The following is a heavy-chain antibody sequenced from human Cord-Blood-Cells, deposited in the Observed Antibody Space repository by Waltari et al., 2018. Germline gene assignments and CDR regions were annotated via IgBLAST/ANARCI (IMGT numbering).Heavy chain of an antibody. CDR2: IYPGDSDT. Sequence: EVQLVQSGAEVKKPGESLKISCKGSGYSFTSYWIGWVRPMPGKGLEWMGIIYPGDSDTRYSPSFQGQVTISADKSISTAYLQWSSLKASDTAMYYCARSYYDILTGYTAFDYWGQGTLVTVSS. CDR3: ARSYYDILTGYTAFDY. CDR1: GYSFTSYW. D-gene: IGHD3-9*01. V-gene: IGHV5-51*01. J-gene: IGHJ4*02.